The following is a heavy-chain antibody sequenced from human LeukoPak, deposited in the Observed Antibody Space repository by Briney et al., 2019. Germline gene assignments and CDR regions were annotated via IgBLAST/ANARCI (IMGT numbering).Heavy chain of an antibody. V-gene: IGHV4-61*02. D-gene: IGHD3-22*01. J-gene: IGHJ4*02. Sequence: PSETLSLTCTVSGGSISSGSYYWSWIRQPAGKGLEWIGRIYTSGSTNYNPSLKSRVTISVDTSKNQFSLKLSSVTAADTAVYYCARESSGYYSYWGQGTLVTVSS. CDR3: ARESSGYYSY. CDR2: IYTSGST. CDR1: GGSISSGSYY.